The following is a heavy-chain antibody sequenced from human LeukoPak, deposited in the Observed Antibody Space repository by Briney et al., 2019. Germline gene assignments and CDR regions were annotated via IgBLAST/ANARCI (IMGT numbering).Heavy chain of an antibody. J-gene: IGHJ5*02. V-gene: IGHV4-39*01. Sequence: PSEILSLTCTVSGDSISSGTSYWGWIRQPPGKGLEWIGNIYYSGSTNYNPSLKSRVIISVDTSKNQFSLQLSSVTAADTGVYYCARQVPMTNWFDPWGQGTLVTVSS. D-gene: IGHD3-22*01. CDR2: IYYSGST. CDR3: ARQVPMTNWFDP. CDR1: GDSISSGTSY.